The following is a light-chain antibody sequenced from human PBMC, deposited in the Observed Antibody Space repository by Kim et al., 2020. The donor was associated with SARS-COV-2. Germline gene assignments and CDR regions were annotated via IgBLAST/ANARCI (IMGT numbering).Light chain of an antibody. J-gene: IGKJ1*01. Sequence: GARVTISCRASQNIHIWLAWFQQKPGKAPRVLMYKASTLESGVPSRFSGSGSGTEFTLTINSLQPDDSATYYCQQYDVHPETFGQGTKV. CDR3: QQYDVHPET. V-gene: IGKV1-5*03. CDR2: KAS. CDR1: QNIHIW.